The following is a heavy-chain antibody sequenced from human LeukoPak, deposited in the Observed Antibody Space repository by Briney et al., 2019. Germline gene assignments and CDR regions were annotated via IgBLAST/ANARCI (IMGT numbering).Heavy chain of an antibody. V-gene: IGHV3-48*01. CDR1: GFTFSSYG. J-gene: IGHJ4*02. CDR2: ISSSSSPI. D-gene: IGHD3-16*01. CDR3: ARESGIGGSYVDY. Sequence: GGSLRLSCAASGFTFSSYGMNWVRQAPGKGLEWVSYISSSSSPIYYADSVKGRFTISRDNAKNSLYLQMNSLRAEDTAVYYCARESGIGGSYVDYWGQGTLVTVSS.